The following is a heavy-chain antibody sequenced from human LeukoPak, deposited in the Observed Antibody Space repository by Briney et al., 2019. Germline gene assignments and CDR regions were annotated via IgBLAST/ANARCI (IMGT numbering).Heavy chain of an antibody. J-gene: IGHJ3*02. CDR3: ARDLAWDAFDI. CDR2: IHSSSRSI. CDR1: GFNFTNYN. Sequence: PGGSLRLSCAASGFNFTNYNMNWVRQAPGKGLEWVSSIHSSSRSIYYADSLKGRFTISRDNAKNSLYLQMNSLRAEDTAVYYCARDLAWDAFDIWGQGTMVTVSS. V-gene: IGHV3-21*01.